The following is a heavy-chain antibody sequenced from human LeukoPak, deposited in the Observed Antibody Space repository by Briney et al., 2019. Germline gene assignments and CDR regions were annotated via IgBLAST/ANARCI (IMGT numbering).Heavy chain of an antibody. V-gene: IGHV3-74*01. D-gene: IGHD3-22*01. J-gene: IGHJ1*01. CDR1: GFTFSSYW. Sequence: GRSLRLSCAASGFTFSSYWMHWVRQAPGKGLVWVSRIKSDGKTNYAGSVKGRFTISRDNAKNTVSLQMNSLRAEDTGVYYCARAPSEIGGYYPEYFRPWGQGNLVTVSS. CDR2: IKSDGKT. CDR3: ARAPSEIGGYYPEYFRP.